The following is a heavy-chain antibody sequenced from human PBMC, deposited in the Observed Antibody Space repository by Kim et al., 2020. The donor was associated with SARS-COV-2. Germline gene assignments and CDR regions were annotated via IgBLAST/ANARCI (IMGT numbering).Heavy chain of an antibody. Sequence: SVKVSCKASGGTFSSYAISWVRQAPGQGLEWMGRIIPILGIANYAQKFQGRVTITADKSTSTAYMELSSLRSEDTAVYYCASPGGSGSYYYYYYGMDVW. J-gene: IGHJ6*01. D-gene: IGHD3-10*01. V-gene: IGHV1-69*04. CDR3: ASPGGSGSYYYYYYGMDV. CDR2: IIPILGIA. CDR1: GGTFSSYA.